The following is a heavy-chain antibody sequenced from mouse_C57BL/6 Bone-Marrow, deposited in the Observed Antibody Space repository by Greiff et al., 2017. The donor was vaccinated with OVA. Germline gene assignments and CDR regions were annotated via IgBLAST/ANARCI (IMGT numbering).Heavy chain of an antibody. D-gene: IGHD1-1*01. Sequence: VQLQQSGAELVRPGASVKLSCTASGFNIKDDYMHWVKQRPEQGLEWIGWIDPENGDTEYASKFQGKATITADTSSNTAYLQLSSLTSEDTAVYYCTAYYSGSSCLFDYWGQGTTLTVSS. CDR1: GFNIKDDY. CDR2: IDPENGDT. CDR3: TAYYSGSSCLFDY. J-gene: IGHJ2*01. V-gene: IGHV14-4*01.